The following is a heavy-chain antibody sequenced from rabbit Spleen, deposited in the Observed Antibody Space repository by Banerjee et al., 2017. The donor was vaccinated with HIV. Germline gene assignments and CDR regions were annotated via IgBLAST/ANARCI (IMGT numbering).Heavy chain of an antibody. CDR3: ARGIAYGYAGDSYPPYGMDL. CDR2: IYVGSGGGT. CDR1: EFSFSYSYW. D-gene: IGHD6-1*01. Sequence: QEQLEESGGDLVKPEGSLTLTCTASEFSFSYSYWICWVRQAPGKGLEWIACIYVGSGGGTKYASWAKGRFTISRTSSNTVFLQMTSLTAADTATYFCARGIAYGYAGDSYPPYGMDLWGPGTLVTVS. J-gene: IGHJ6*01. V-gene: IGHV1S45*01.